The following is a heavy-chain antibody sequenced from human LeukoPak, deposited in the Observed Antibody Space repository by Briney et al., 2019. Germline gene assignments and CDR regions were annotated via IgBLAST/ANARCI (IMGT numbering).Heavy chain of an antibody. V-gene: IGHV4-34*01. CDR3: ANYLGYSSGWYGDDAFDI. CDR1: GGSFSGYY. J-gene: IGHJ3*02. D-gene: IGHD6-19*01. Sequence: SETLSLTCAVYGGSFSGYYWSWIRQPPGKGLEWIGEINHSGSTNYNPSLKSRVTISVDTSKNQFSLKLSSVTAADTAVYYCANYLGYSSGWYGDDAFDIWGQGTMVTVSS. CDR2: INHSGST.